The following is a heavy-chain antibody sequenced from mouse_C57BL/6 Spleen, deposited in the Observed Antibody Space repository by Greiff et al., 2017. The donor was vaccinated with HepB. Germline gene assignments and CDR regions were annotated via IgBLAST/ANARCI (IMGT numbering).Heavy chain of an antibody. J-gene: IGHJ3*01. CDR2: IYPGSGST. Sequence: VQLQQPGAELVKPGASVKMSCKASGYTFTSYWITWVKQRPGQGLEWIGDIYPGSGSTNYNEKFKSKATLTVDTSSSTAYMQLSSLTSEDSAVYYCARRSYYDYPWFAYWGQGTLVTVSA. CDR3: ARRSYYDYPWFAY. V-gene: IGHV1-55*01. D-gene: IGHD2-4*01. CDR1: GYTFTSYW.